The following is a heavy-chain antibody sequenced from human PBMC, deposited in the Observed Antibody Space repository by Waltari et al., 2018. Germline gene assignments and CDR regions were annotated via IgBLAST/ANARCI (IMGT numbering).Heavy chain of an antibody. CDR3: ARGWRTAMVTLHFDP. CDR1: GFTFDDYA. D-gene: IGHD5-18*01. Sequence: EVQLVESGGGLVQPGRSLRLSCAASGFTFDDYAMHWVRQAPGKGLEWVSGISWNSGSIGYADSVKGRFTISRDNAKNTLYLQMNSLRAEDTAVYYCARGWRTAMVTLHFDPWGQGTLVTVSS. J-gene: IGHJ5*02. CDR2: ISWNSGSI. V-gene: IGHV3-9*01.